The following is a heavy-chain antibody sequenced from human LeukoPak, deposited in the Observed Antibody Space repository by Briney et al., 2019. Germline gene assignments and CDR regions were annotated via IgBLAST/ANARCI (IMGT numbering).Heavy chain of an antibody. CDR1: GFTFSNYW. CDR2: IKQDGSEK. Sequence: GGSLRLSCAASGFTFSNYWMSWVRQAPGKGLEWVANIKQDGSEKYYVDSVKGRFTISRGNAKNSLYLQMNSLRAEDTAVYYCARAPPSSSWAGYYFDYWGQGTLVTVSS. D-gene: IGHD6-13*01. V-gene: IGHV3-7*01. J-gene: IGHJ4*02. CDR3: ARAPPSSSWAGYYFDY.